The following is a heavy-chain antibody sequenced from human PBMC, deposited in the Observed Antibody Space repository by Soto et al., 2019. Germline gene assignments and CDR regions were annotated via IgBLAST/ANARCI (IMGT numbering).Heavy chain of an antibody. Sequence: SETLSLTCTVPGGSISSSSYYWGWIRQPPGKGLEWIGSIYYSGSTYYNPSLKSRVTISVDTSKNQFSLKLSSVTAADTAVYYCARNGITMVRGVIITSWFDPWGQGTLVTVSS. CDR1: GGSISSSSYY. D-gene: IGHD3-10*01. CDR2: IYYSGST. CDR3: ARNGITMVRGVIITSWFDP. V-gene: IGHV4-39*01. J-gene: IGHJ5*02.